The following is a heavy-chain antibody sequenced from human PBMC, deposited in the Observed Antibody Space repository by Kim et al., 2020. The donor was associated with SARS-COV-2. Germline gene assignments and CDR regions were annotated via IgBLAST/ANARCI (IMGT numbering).Heavy chain of an antibody. CDR1: GYTFTSYG. Sequence: ASVKVSCKASGYTFTSYGISWVRQAPGQGLEWMGWISAYNGNTNYAQKLQGRVTMTTDTSTSTAYMELRSLRSDDTAVYYCARDLGTSELRYYYGMDVWGQGTTVTVSS. J-gene: IGHJ6*02. CDR2: ISAYNGNT. V-gene: IGHV1-18*01. D-gene: IGHD6-13*01. CDR3: ARDLGTSELRYYYGMDV.